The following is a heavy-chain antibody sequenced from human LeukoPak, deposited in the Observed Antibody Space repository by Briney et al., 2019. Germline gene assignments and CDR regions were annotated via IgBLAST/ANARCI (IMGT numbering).Heavy chain of an antibody. V-gene: IGHV4-59*01. CDR1: GGSISTYF. J-gene: IGHJ5*02. CDR3: ARYHQPSGPNWLDR. CDR2: IYYTGTT. D-gene: IGHD2-15*01. Sequence: PSETLSLTCTVSGGSISTYFWTWIRQFPGKGLEWIGYIYYTGTTSYNPSLKSRVTISVDTSKNQFSLSLSSVTAADTAVYYCARYHQPSGPNWLDRWGQGTLVTVSS.